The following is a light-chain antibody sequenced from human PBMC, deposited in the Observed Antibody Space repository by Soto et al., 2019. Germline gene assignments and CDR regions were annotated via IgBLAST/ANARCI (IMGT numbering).Light chain of an antibody. CDR2: GAF. CDR3: QQYGSNPQT. J-gene: IGKJ4*01. V-gene: IGKV3-20*01. Sequence: EIVLTQSPGTLSLSPGERATLSCRASQSVSTGYLAWDRQKPGQAPRLLIYGAFRRDAGIQDRFSGSGSGKDVTLTISRLEPEDFAVYYCQQYGSNPQTCGGGTKVEIK. CDR1: QSVSTGY.